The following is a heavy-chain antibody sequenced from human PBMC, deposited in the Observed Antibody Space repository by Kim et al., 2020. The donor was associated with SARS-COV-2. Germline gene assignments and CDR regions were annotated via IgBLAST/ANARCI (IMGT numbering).Heavy chain of an antibody. J-gene: IGHJ4*02. CDR2: STI. Sequence: STIYYADSVKGRFTISRDNAKNSLYLQMNSLRDEDTAVYYCARDWVRGPHWGQGTLVTVSS. D-gene: IGHD3-10*01. CDR3: ARDWVRGPH. V-gene: IGHV3-48*02.